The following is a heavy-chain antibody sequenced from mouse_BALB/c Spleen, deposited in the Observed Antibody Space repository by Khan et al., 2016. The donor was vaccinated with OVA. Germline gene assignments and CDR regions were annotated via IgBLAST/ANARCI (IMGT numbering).Heavy chain of an antibody. CDR3: ARQLISFDY. Sequence: QVQLQQPGAELVNPGASVNLSCKASGYTLTSYWMHWVKQRPGQGLEWIGEINPSNGRTNYNEKFKSKATLTVDKSSSTAYMQLSSPTSEDSAVYYCARQLISFDYWGQGTTLTVSA. D-gene: IGHD1-3*01. J-gene: IGHJ2*01. CDR1: GYTLTSYW. V-gene: IGHV1S81*02. CDR2: INPSNGRT.